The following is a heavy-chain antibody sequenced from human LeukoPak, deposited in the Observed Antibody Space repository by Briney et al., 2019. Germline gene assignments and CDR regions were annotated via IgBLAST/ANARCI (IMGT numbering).Heavy chain of an antibody. CDR3: ARRRPPYNSSSWYRPQGYYYYMDV. CDR2: IYYSGCT. V-gene: IGHV4-59*01. D-gene: IGHD6-13*01. CDR1: GGSISNYY. J-gene: IGHJ6*03. Sequence: SETLSLTCTVSGGSISNYYWSWIRQPPGKGLERIGYIYYSGCTNYNPSLKSRVTISVDTSKNQFSLKLSSVTAADTAVYYCARRRPPYNSSSWYRPQGYYYYMDVWGKGTTVTVSS.